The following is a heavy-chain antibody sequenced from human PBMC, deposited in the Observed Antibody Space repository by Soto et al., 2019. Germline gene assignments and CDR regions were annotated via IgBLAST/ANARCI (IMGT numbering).Heavy chain of an antibody. CDR3: ARELGHEYMDNWFDP. CDR2: IYPGDSDA. D-gene: IGHD1-26*01. V-gene: IGHV5-51*01. J-gene: IGHJ5*02. CDR1: GYRVTSYW. Sequence: ESLKISCKGSGYRVTSYWIAWVRHMPGKGLEWMGIIYPGDSDARYSPSFQGQVTISVDKSISTAYLQWSSLKASDTAIYYCARELGHEYMDNWFDPWGQGTLVTVSS.